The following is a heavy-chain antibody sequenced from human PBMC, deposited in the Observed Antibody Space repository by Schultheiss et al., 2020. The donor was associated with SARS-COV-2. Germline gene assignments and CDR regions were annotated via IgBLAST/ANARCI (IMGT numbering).Heavy chain of an antibody. D-gene: IGHD2-15*01. J-gene: IGHJ4*02. CDR3: ASGLVGYCSGGSCSN. CDR2: IYGGGST. CDR1: GFTFSDYY. V-gene: IGHV3-53*01. Sequence: GGSLRLSCAASGFTFSDYYMNWVRQAPGKGLEWVSLIYGGGSTYYADSAKGRFTISRDNSKNTVYLQMNSLRAEDTAVYYCASGLVGYCSGGSCSNWGQGTLVTVSS.